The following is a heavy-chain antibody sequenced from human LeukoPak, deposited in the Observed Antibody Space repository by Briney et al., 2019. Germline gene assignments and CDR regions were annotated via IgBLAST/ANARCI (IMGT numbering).Heavy chain of an antibody. CDR1: GGTFSSYA. J-gene: IGHJ3*02. CDR2: IIPILGTA. Sequence: SVKVSCKASGGTFSSYAISWVRQAPGQGLEWMGGIIPILGTANYAQKFQGRVTITTDESTSTAYMELSSLRSEDTAVYYCARDRTIFGVVNDAFDIWGQGTMVTVSS. V-gene: IGHV1-69*05. D-gene: IGHD3-3*01. CDR3: ARDRTIFGVVNDAFDI.